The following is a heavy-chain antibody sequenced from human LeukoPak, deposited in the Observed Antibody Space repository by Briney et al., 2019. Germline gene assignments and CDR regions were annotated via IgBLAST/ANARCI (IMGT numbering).Heavy chain of an antibody. CDR1: GYSFTSYR. Sequence: GESLKISCKGSGYSFTSYRIGWVRQMPGKGLEWMGIIYPGDSDTRYSPSFQGQVTISADKSISTAYLQWSSLKASDTAMYYCARHGYVRGRSEYGDYVGYFDYWGQGTLVTVSS. CDR2: IYPGDSDT. V-gene: IGHV5-51*01. D-gene: IGHD4-17*01. CDR3: ARHGYVRGRSEYGDYVGYFDY. J-gene: IGHJ4*02.